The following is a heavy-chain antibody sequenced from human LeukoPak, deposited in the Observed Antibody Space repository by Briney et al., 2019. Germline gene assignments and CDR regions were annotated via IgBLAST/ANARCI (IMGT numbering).Heavy chain of an antibody. CDR1: GFTFSNFA. CDR2: ISANGGAT. Sequence: PGGSLRLSCAASGFTFSNFAMSWVRQALGKGLECVSLISANGGATYYADSVKGRFTISRDNSKSTLYLQMNSLRADDTAVYYCAKASGSPYYFDYWGQGTLVTVSS. V-gene: IGHV3-23*01. J-gene: IGHJ4*02. D-gene: IGHD3-10*01. CDR3: AKASGSPYYFDY.